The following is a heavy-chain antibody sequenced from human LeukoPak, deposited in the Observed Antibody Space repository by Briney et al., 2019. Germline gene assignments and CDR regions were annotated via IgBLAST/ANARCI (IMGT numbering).Heavy chain of an antibody. CDR1: GYTFTSYY. Sequence: ASVKVSCKASGYTFTSYYMHWVRQAPGQGLEWMGIVNPGGGSTSYAQKFQGRVTMTRDTSTSTVYMELSSLRSEDTAVYYCARGLAVAGTGKDAFDIWGQGIMVTVSS. V-gene: IGHV1-46*01. J-gene: IGHJ3*02. D-gene: IGHD6-19*01. CDR3: ARGLAVAGTGKDAFDI. CDR2: VNPGGGST.